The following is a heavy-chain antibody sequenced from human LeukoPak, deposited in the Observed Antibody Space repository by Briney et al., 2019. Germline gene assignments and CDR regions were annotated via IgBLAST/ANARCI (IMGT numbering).Heavy chain of an antibody. D-gene: IGHD3-22*01. CDR3: AKQYYYDSSGSAFDI. V-gene: IGHV4-59*01. J-gene: IGHJ3*02. CDR2: IYYSGST. CDR1: GGSMSSYY. Sequence: SETLSLTCTVSGGSMSSYYWSWIRQPPGKGLEWIGYIYYSGSTNYNPSLKSRVTISVDTSKNQFSLKLSSVTAADTAVYYCAKQYYYDSSGSAFDIWGQGTMVTVSS.